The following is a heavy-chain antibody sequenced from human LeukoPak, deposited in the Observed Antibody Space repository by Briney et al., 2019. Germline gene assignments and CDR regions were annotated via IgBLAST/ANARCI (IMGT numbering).Heavy chain of an antibody. J-gene: IGHJ3*02. CDR1: GFTFSSYA. V-gene: IGHV3-30-3*01. Sequence: PGGSLRLSCAASGFTFSSYAMHWVRQAPGKGLEWAAVISYDGSNKYYADSVKGRFTISRDNSKNMLYLQMSSLKASDTAMYYCARVYSNYDEAFDIWGQGTMVTVSS. CDR3: ARVYSNYDEAFDI. CDR2: ISYDGSNK. D-gene: IGHD4-11*01.